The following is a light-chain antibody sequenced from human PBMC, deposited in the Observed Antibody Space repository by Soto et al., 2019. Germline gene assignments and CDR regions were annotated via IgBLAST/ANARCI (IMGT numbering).Light chain of an antibody. CDR1: QSVTSSD. CDR3: QQYGSSPIT. J-gene: IGKJ5*01. CDR2: GIS. Sequence: PGTLSLSLGESATLSCRASQSVTSSDLAWYQRKPGQASRLLIYGISTRATGIPDKFSGSGSGTDFTLTVSRLEPEDFAVYYCQQYGSSPITFGQGTRLE. V-gene: IGKV3-20*01.